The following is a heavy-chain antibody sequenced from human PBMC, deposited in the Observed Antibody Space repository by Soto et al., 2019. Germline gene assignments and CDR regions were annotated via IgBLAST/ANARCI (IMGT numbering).Heavy chain of an antibody. V-gene: IGHV1-8*01. Sequence: QVQLVQSGAEVKKPGASVKVSCKAAGYTFTSYDINWVRLATGQGLAWMGWMNPNSGNTGYAQKFQGRVTMTRNTSISTAYMELSSLRSEDTAVYYCARGHSESYYVGYGMDVWGQGTTVTVSS. D-gene: IGHD1-26*01. CDR2: MNPNSGNT. CDR1: GYTFTSYD. CDR3: ARGHSESYYVGYGMDV. J-gene: IGHJ6*02.